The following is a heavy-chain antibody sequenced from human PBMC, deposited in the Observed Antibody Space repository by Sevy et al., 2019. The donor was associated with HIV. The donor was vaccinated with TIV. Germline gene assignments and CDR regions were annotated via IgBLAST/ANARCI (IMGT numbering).Heavy chain of an antibody. D-gene: IGHD1-1*01. CDR2: INQSGST. CDR1: GGSFSSYY. Sequence: SETLSLTCVVYGGSFSSYYWSWIRQAPGKGLEWIGEINQSGSTNYNPSLKSRVTISVDTSKNQFSLKLSSVTAADTAVYYSAREGTATVGQNAFDIWGQGTMVTVSS. J-gene: IGHJ3*02. V-gene: IGHV4-34*01. CDR3: AREGTATVGQNAFDI.